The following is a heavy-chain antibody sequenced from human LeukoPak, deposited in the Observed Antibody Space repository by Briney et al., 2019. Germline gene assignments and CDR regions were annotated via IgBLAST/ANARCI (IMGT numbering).Heavy chain of an antibody. CDR3: ARGTRYYYFDY. CDR2: TYTSGST. V-gene: IGHV4-4*07. Sequence: SETLSLTCTVPGGPISSYYWSWIRQPAGKGLEWIGRTYTSGSTNYNPSLKSRVTMSVDTSKNQFSLKLSSVTAADTAVYYCARGTRYYYFDYWGQGTLVTVSS. CDR1: GGPISSYY. D-gene: IGHD1-14*01. J-gene: IGHJ4*02.